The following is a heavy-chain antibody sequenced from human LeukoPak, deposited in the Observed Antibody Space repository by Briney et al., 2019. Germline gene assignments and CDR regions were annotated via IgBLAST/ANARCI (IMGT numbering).Heavy chain of an antibody. CDR1: GGTFSSYA. CDR2: IIPIFGTA. CDR3: ARDEESYLDY. V-gene: IGHV1-69*05. Sequence: ASVKVSCKASGGTFSSYAISWVPQAPGQGLEWMGGIIPIFGTANYAQKFQGRVTITTDESTSTAYMELSSLRSEDTAVYYCARDEESYLDYWGQGTLVTVSS. J-gene: IGHJ4*02.